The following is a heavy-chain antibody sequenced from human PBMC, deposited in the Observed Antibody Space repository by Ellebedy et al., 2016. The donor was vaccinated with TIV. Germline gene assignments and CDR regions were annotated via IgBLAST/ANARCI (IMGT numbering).Heavy chain of an antibody. J-gene: IGHJ6*02. Sequence: GESLKISCAASGFTFSSYAMTWVRQAPGKGLEWVSGISDNGGGTYYPDSVKGRFTISRDNSKSTLYLHMSSLRAEDTAAYYCATYLMFPYYHGLDVWGQGTTVKVSS. V-gene: IGHV3-23*01. CDR1: GFTFSSYA. CDR2: ISDNGGGT. D-gene: IGHD3-10*02. CDR3: ATYLMFPYYHGLDV.